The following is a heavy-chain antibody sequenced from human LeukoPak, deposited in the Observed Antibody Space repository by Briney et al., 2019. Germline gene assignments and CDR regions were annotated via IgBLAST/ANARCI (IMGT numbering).Heavy chain of an antibody. CDR3: ARAPHYYGSPFDY. Sequence: PGGSLRLSCAASGFTVSSYAMHWVRQAPGKGLEWVAVISYDGSNKYYADSVKGRFTISRDNSKNTLYLQMNSLRAEGTAVYYCARAPHYYGSPFDYWGQGTLVTVSS. CDR2: ISYDGSNK. V-gene: IGHV3-30-3*01. D-gene: IGHD3-10*01. CDR1: GFTVSSYA. J-gene: IGHJ4*02.